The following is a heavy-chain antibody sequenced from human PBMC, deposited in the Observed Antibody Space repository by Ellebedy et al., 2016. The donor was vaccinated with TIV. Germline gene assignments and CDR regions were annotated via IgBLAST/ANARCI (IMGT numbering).Heavy chain of an antibody. V-gene: IGHV4-39*01. CDR3: ARQVEYSSGWFYYYGMDV. CDR2: IYYSGST. D-gene: IGHD6-19*01. J-gene: IGHJ6*02. Sequence: MPSETLSLTCTVPGGSISSSSYYWGWIRQPPGKGLEWLGSIYYSGSTNYNPSLKSRVTISVDTSKNQFSLKLSSVTAADTAAYYCARQVEYSSGWFYYYGMDVWGQGTTVTVSS. CDR1: GGSISSSSYY.